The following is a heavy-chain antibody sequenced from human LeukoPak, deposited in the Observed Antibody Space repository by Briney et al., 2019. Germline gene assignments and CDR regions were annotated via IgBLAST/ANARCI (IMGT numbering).Heavy chain of an antibody. J-gene: IGHJ4*02. V-gene: IGHV4-34*01. Sequence: SETLSLTCAVYGGSFSGYYWSWIRQPPGKGLEWLGEINHSGSTNYNPSLKSRVTISVDTSKNQFSLKLSSVTAADTAVYYCARVFSDTAMAPSFDYWGQGTLVTVSS. CDR1: GGSFSGYY. CDR3: ARVFSDTAMAPSFDY. D-gene: IGHD5-18*01. CDR2: INHSGST.